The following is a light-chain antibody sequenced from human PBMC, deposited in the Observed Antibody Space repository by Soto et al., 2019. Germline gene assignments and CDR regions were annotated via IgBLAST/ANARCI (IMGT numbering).Light chain of an antibody. CDR3: AAWDDSLKGWG. CDR2: NNH. V-gene: IGLV1-44*01. J-gene: IGLJ3*02. Sequence: QAVVTQPPSASGTPGQRVTISCSGSSSNIGNNAVNWYQQLPGTAPKLLIYNNHQRPSGVPDRFSGSKSATSASLAISGLQSEDEAEYYCAAWDDSLKGWGFGGGTKGTVL. CDR1: SSNIGNNA.